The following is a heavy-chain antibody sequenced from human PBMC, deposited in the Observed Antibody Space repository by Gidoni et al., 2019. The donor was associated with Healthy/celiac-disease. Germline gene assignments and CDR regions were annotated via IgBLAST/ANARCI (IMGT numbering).Heavy chain of an antibody. Sequence: EVQLGVSGGGLVKRGRPLRLPCTASGYTFGVCAMSWFRQAPGRGLEWVGFIRSKAYSGTTEYAASVKGIITISTDDSKSIAYLQMIRLKTEDAAVYYFSVYDSSGYYGHAFDYWGQGTLVTVSS. CDR1: GYTFGVCA. J-gene: IGHJ4*02. D-gene: IGHD3-22*01. CDR3: SVYDSSGYYGHAFDY. V-gene: IGHV3-49*05. CDR2: IRSKAYSGTT.